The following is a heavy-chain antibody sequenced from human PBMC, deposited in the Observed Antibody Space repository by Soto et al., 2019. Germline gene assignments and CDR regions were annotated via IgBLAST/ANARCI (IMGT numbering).Heavy chain of an antibody. Sequence: SETLSLTSTVSGGSLSTGGYYWSWLRQHPGKGLEWIGNIYYSGSTYYNPSLKSRVTISVDTSKNQFSLKLSSVTAADTDVYYCASSDGGSTIDYWGQGALVTVSS. J-gene: IGHJ4*02. CDR1: GGSLSTGGYY. V-gene: IGHV4-39*01. CDR3: ASSDGGSTIDY. CDR2: IYYSGST.